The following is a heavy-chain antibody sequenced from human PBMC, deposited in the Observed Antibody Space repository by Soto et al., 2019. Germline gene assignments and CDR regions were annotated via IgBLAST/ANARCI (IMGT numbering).Heavy chain of an antibody. CDR2: IYWDDQR. J-gene: IGHJ4*02. Sequence: QITLEESGPTLVKPTQTLTLTCSFSGFSLTTTRVGVGWIRQPPGKAPEWLALIYWDDQRRYSPSLRSRLRITKDTSQNQVVLTMINMDPVDTATYYCAHRLPNTWDSPAYSYHWGPGILVTVSS. CDR3: AHRLPNTWDSPAYSYH. D-gene: IGHD1-26*01. V-gene: IGHV2-5*02. CDR1: GFSLTTTRVG.